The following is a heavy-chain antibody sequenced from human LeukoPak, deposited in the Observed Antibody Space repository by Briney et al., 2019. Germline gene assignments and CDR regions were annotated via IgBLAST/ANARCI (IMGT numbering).Heavy chain of an antibody. D-gene: IGHD1-26*01. J-gene: IGHJ4*02. Sequence: SETLSLTCTVSRGSFSSRRDYWWAWIRQPPGQGLERIGSVYHSGSTYSNPSLKSRLTISVDTSKDQFSLNLTSVTAADTAVYYCARQRAGGTWAFDYWGQGTLLTVSS. CDR3: ARQRAGGTWAFDY. V-gene: IGHV4-39*01. CDR1: RGSFSSRRDY. CDR2: VYHSGST.